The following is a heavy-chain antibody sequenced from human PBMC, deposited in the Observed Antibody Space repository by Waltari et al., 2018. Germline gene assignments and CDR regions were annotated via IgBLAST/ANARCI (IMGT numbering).Heavy chain of an antibody. V-gene: IGHV3-30*02. CDR1: GYTFSSYG. CDR2: IRYDASNK. J-gene: IGHJ4*02. D-gene: IGHD2-21*01. CDR3: AKARSGGDFDY. Sequence: QVQLVESGGGVVQPGGSLRLSCPASGYTFSSYGMHWVRQAPGKGLEWGAFIRYDASNKYYADSVKGRFTISRDNSKNTLYLQMNSLGAEYTAVYYCAKARSGGDFDYWGQGTLVTVSS.